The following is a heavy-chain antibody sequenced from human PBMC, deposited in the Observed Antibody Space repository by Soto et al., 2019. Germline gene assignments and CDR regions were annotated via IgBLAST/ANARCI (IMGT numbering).Heavy chain of an antibody. V-gene: IGHV4-4*02. Sequence: PSETLSLTCTVSGGSISSSNWWSWVRQPPGKGLEWIGEIYHSGSTNYNPSLKSRVTISVDKSKNQFYLKLSSVTAADTAVYSCARGGEMATITGFDYWGQGNRVTVS. CDR2: IYHSGST. D-gene: IGHD5-12*01. CDR1: GGSISSSNW. J-gene: IGHJ4*02. CDR3: ARGGEMATITGFDY.